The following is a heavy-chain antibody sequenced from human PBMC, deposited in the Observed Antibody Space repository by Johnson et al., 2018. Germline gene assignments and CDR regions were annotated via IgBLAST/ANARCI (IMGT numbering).Heavy chain of an antibody. CDR1: GFTFSSYA. Sequence: QVQLVQSGGGVVQPGRSLRLSCAASGFTFSSYAMPWVRQAPGKGLEWVAVISYDGRNKYYADSVKGRFTITRDNSKNALDLQMNSLRAEDTAVYYCAREYCTNGVCYTDDAFDIWGQGTMVTVSS. CDR3: AREYCTNGVCYTDDAFDI. D-gene: IGHD2-8*01. V-gene: IGHV3-30-3*01. CDR2: ISYDGRNK. J-gene: IGHJ3*02.